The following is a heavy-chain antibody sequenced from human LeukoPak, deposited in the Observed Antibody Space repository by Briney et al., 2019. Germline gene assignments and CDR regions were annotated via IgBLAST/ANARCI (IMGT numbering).Heavy chain of an antibody. CDR1: GGSVSSDS. J-gene: IGHJ2*01. CDR2: IYNTGNS. CDR3: ARLGKMNLVQGVCWYFDL. D-gene: IGHD3-10*01. Sequence: SETLSLTCTVSGGSVSSDSWNWIRQSPGKGLEWIGYIYNTGNSNHNPSLKNRVTISFDKSKSQLSLVLTSVTAADTAIYYCARLGKMNLVQGVCWYFDLWGRGTLVTVSS. V-gene: IGHV4-59*08.